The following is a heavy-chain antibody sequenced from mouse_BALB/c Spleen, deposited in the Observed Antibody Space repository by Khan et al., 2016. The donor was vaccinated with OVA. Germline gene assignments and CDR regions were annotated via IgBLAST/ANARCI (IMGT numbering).Heavy chain of an antibody. CDR1: GFTFSNYD. J-gene: IGHJ3*01. Sequence: EVQLQESGGDLVKPGGSLKLSCAASGFTFSNYDMSWVRQTPDKRLEWVATISSAGSYTYYPDSVKGRFTISRDNAKNTLYLQMSSLKSEDTAMYYCARRGYDEAWFAYWGQGTLVTVSA. CDR2: ISSAGSYT. CDR3: ARRGYDEAWFAY. V-gene: IGHV5-6*01. D-gene: IGHD2-2*01.